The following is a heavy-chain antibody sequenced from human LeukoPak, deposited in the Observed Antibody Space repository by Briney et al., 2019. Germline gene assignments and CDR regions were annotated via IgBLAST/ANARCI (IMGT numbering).Heavy chain of an antibody. Sequence: PSQTLSLTCTVSGDSISAGDYYWSWIRQPPGKGLEWIGYIYYNGSTYYNPSLKSRVTISVDTSKNQFSLKVSSVTAADTAVYYCARHFGSETAQVSWFDYWGQGTLVTVSS. J-gene: IGHJ4*02. CDR3: ARHFGSETAQVSWFDY. CDR2: IYYNGST. CDR1: GDSISAGDYY. D-gene: IGHD3-3*01. V-gene: IGHV4-30-4*08.